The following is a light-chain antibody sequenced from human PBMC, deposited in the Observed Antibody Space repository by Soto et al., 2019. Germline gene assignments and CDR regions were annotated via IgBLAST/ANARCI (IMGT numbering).Light chain of an antibody. J-gene: IGKJ3*01. V-gene: IGKV3-20*01. CDR3: QHYGSSPPFT. CDR2: GAS. CDR1: QSVDSRY. Sequence: EIVLTQSPGTLSLSPGERATLSCRASQSVDSRYLAWYQQKPGQAPRLLIYGASSRATGIPDRFSGSGSGTDLTLTISRLEPEDFAVDYCQHYGSSPPFTFGPRTKVGLK.